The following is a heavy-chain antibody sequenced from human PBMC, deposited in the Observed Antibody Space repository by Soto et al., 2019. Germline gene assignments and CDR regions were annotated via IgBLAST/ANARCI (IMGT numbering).Heavy chain of an antibody. Sequence: QVQLVESGGGVVQPGRSLRLSCAASGFTFSSYAMHWVRQAPGKGLEWVAVISYDGSNKYYADSVKGRFTISRDNSKNTLYLQMNSLRAEDTAVYYCARARTEGYGQNWFDPWGQGTLVTVSS. CDR3: ARARTEGYGQNWFDP. CDR1: GFTFSSYA. J-gene: IGHJ5*02. CDR2: ISYDGSNK. D-gene: IGHD5-18*01. V-gene: IGHV3-30-3*01.